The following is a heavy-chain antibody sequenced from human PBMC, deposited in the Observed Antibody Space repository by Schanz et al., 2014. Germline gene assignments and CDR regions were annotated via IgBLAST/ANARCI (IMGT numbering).Heavy chain of an antibody. Sequence: EVKLVESGGGLVQPGGSLRLSCAASGFTFSSYAMSWVRQAPGKGLEWVSAISGSGGSTDYADSVKGRFTISRDNSKNALNRQRNNLRAVDAAVKDESEGRIGELSAFDIWGQGTMVTVSS. D-gene: IGHD3-10*01. J-gene: IGHJ3*02. V-gene: IGHV3-23*04. CDR3: SEGRIGELSAFDI. CDR2: ISGSGGST. CDR1: GFTFSSYA.